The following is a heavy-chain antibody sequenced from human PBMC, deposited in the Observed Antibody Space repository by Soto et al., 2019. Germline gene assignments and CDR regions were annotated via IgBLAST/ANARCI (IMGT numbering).Heavy chain of an antibody. D-gene: IGHD6-13*01. V-gene: IGHV1-2*04. CDR2: INPNSGGT. Sequence: ASVKVSCKASGYTFTGYYMHWVRQAPGQGLEWMGWINPNSGGTNYAQKFQGWVTMTRDTSISTAYMELSSLRSEDTAVYYCARALGLRAAAAPPYSYYYYYGMDVWGQGTTVTVSS. CDR1: GYTFTGYY. CDR3: ARALGLRAAAAPPYSYYYYYGMDV. J-gene: IGHJ6*02.